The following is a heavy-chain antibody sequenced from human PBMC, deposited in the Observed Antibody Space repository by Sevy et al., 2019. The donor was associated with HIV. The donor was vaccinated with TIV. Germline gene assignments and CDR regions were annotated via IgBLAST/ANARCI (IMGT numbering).Heavy chain of an antibody. V-gene: IGHV3-23*01. Sequence: GGSLRLSCAASGFTFSSYAMSCVRQAPGKGLEWVSAISGSGGRTYYADSVKGRFTISRDNHKNTLYLQMNSLRAEDTAVYYCAKDYDYVWGGFDYWGQGTLVTVSS. J-gene: IGHJ4*02. CDR3: AKDYDYVWGGFDY. CDR2: ISGSGGRT. CDR1: GFTFSSYA. D-gene: IGHD3-16*01.